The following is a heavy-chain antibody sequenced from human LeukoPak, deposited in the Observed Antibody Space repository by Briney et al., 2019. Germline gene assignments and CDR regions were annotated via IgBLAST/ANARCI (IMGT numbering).Heavy chain of an antibody. Sequence: GESLKISCKGSGYSFTSYWIGCLRHMAGKRLECMGIIYPGDSDTRYSPSFQGQVTISADKSISTAYLQWSSLKASDTAMYYCARLEGYSYGFFDYWGQGTLVTVSS. CDR3: ARLEGYSYGFFDY. CDR1: GYSFTSYW. V-gene: IGHV5-51*01. CDR2: IYPGDSDT. D-gene: IGHD5-18*01. J-gene: IGHJ4*02.